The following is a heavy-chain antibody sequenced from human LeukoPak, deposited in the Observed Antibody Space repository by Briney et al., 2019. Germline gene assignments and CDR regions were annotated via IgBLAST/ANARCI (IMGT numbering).Heavy chain of an antibody. D-gene: IGHD1-26*01. Sequence: ASVKVSCKASGYTFTSYYMHWVRQAPGQGLEWMGIINPSGGSTSYAQKFQGRVTMTRDMSTSTVYMELGSLRSEDTAVYYYARGEELLVGDYWGQGTLVTVSS. CDR3: ARGEELLVGDY. V-gene: IGHV1-46*01. J-gene: IGHJ4*02. CDR2: INPSGGST. CDR1: GYTFTSYY.